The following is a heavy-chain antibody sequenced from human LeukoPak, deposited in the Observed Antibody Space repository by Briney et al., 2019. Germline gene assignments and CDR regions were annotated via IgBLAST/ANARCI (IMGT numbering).Heavy chain of an antibody. D-gene: IGHD1-26*01. CDR2: IRWNVGPI. CDR3: ARVSASSGSYYQPDYYWGGMDV. CDR1: GFTLDDYA. V-gene: IGHV3-9*01. Sequence: GGSLSLSCAASGFTLDDYALHWVRQPPGKGRQWVSVIRWNVGPIGYADSVKGRFTISRENAKNSLYLQMNSLRTESTALYYCARVSASSGSYYQPDYYWGGMDVWGQGTTVTVSS. J-gene: IGHJ6*02.